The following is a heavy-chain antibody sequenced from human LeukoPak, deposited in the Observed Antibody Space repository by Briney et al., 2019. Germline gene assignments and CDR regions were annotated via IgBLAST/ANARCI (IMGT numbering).Heavy chain of an antibody. CDR2: IYSGGST. CDR3: AKDGNWNYVGYYYYYMDV. CDR1: GFTVSTYY. J-gene: IGHJ6*03. V-gene: IGHV3-53*05. Sequence: GGSLRLSCAASGFTVSTYYMTWVRQAPGKGLECVSVIYSGGSTYYADSVKGRFTISRDNSKNTLYLQMNSLRAEDTAVYYCAKDGNWNYVGYYYYYMDVWGKGTTVTVSS. D-gene: IGHD1-7*01.